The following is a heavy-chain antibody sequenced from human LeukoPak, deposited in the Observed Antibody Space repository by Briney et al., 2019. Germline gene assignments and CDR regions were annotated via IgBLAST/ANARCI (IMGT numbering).Heavy chain of an antibody. CDR1: GFTFSSYW. Sequence: PGGSLRLSCAASGFTFSSYWMSWVRQAPGKGLEWVAVIWYDGSNKYYADSVKGRSTISRDNSKNTLYLQMNSLRAEDTAVYYCARGQGSSWLYPPDRYFDYWGQGTLVTVSS. V-gene: IGHV3-33*08. CDR2: IWYDGSNK. CDR3: ARGQGSSWLYPPDRYFDY. D-gene: IGHD6-13*01. J-gene: IGHJ4*02.